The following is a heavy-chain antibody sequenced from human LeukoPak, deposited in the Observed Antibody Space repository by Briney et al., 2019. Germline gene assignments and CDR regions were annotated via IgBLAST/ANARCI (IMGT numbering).Heavy chain of an antibody. D-gene: IGHD3-22*01. CDR2: YYYSGGT. CDR1: GGSISCGGYY. CDR3: ATCYDSSGYYHDY. J-gene: IGHJ4*02. V-gene: IGHV4-31*03. Sequence: SEPVSLPCSVSGGSISCGGYYWPWIRKDPGKGLEWIGYYYYSGGTYYNPSLKSRVTISGGTSKNQFSLKLSSVTAADTAVYYCATCYDSSGYYHDYWGQGTLVTVSS.